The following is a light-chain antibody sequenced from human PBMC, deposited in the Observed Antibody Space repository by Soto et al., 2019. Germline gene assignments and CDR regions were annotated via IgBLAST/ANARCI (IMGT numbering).Light chain of an antibody. CDR3: QQSYSAPYT. J-gene: IGKJ2*01. V-gene: IGKV1-39*01. Sequence: DIQMTQSPSSLSASVGDRVTITCRASQSIYSSLNWYHQKPGKAPKLLIYAASNLQSGVPSRFXGSGXGTXXXXXXXXLQPEDFATYYCQQSYSAPYTFGQGTKLEI. CDR1: QSIYSS. CDR2: AAS.